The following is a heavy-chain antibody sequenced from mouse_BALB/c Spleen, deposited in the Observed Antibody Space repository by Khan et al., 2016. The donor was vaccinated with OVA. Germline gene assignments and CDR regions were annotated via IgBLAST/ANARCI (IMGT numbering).Heavy chain of an antibody. Sequence: VELVESGAELMKPGASVKISCKATGYTFSSYWLEWVKQRPGHGLEWIGEILPGSGSSNYNEKFKGKATFTADTSSNTAYMQLSSLTSEDFAVYYCARVNYGSRDYFDYWGQGTTLTVSS. CDR1: GYTFSSYW. CDR2: ILPGSGSS. V-gene: IGHV1-9*01. D-gene: IGHD1-1*01. J-gene: IGHJ2*01. CDR3: ARVNYGSRDYFDY.